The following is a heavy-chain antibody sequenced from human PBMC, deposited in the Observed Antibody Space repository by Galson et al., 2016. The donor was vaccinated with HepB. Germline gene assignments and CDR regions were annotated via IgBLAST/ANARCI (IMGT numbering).Heavy chain of an antibody. V-gene: IGHV2-5*02. D-gene: IGHD7-27*01. CDR3: AHSLINWGDPFDF. CDR2: LYWDDDN. Sequence: PALVKPTQTLTLTCSFSGFALSTNGVGVGWIRQPPGKALEWLGILYWDDDNRYNPSLKSRLTITKDTSKNQVVLRMTNMDPVDTATYFCAHSLINWGDPFDFWGQGTTVTVSS. CDR1: GFALSTNGVG. J-gene: IGHJ3*01.